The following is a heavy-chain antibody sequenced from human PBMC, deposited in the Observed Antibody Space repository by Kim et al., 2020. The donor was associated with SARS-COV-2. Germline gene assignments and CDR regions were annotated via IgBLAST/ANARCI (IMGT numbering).Heavy chain of an antibody. Sequence: STYCTPSRKSRVTISVDTSKNQFCLKLSSVTAADTAVYYCASTRTGNFDYWGQGTLVTVSS. J-gene: IGHJ4*02. V-gene: IGHV4-39*01. CDR3: ASTRTGNFDY. D-gene: IGHD1-1*01. CDR2: ST.